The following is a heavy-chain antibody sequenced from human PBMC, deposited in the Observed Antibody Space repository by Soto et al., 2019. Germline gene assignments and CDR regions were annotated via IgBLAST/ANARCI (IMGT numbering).Heavy chain of an antibody. D-gene: IGHD2-8*01. CDR3: KRDLIAKDAFDI. V-gene: IGHV1-3*01. J-gene: IGHJ3*02. Sequence: ASVKVSCKASGYTFTSYAMHWVRQAPGQRLEWMGWINAGNGNTKYSQKFQGRFTISRDNAVNTLYLQMNSLRAEDTAVYYCKRDLIAKDAFDIWGQGTMVTVSS. CDR1: GYTFTSYA. CDR2: INAGNGNT.